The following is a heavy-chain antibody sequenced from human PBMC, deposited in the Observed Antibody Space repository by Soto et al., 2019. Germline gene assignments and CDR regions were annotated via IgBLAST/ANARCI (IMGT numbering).Heavy chain of an antibody. Sequence: SVKVSCKASGGTFSSYTISWVRQAPGQGLEWMGRIIPILGIANYAQKFQGRVTITADKSTSTAYMELSSLRSEDTAVYYCARGGEYCSGGSCYSGFDYWGQGTLVTVSS. CDR2: IIPILGIA. V-gene: IGHV1-69*02. CDR3: ARGGEYCSGGSCYSGFDY. CDR1: GGTFSSYT. D-gene: IGHD2-15*01. J-gene: IGHJ4*02.